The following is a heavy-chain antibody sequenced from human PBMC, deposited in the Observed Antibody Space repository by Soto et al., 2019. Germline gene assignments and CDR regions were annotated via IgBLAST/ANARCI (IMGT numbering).Heavy chain of an antibody. V-gene: IGHV4-39*01. CDR3: ARRGGSSPFDY. J-gene: IGHJ4*02. Sequence: QLQLQESGPGLVKXSXTLXXXCTVSGGSISSSSYYWGWIRQSPGKGLEWIGNIYYSGSTYYNPSLKSRVTISVDTSKNQFSLKLSSVTAADTAVYYCARRGGSSPFDYWGQGTLVTVSS. D-gene: IGHD1-26*01. CDR1: GGSISSSSYY. CDR2: IYYSGST.